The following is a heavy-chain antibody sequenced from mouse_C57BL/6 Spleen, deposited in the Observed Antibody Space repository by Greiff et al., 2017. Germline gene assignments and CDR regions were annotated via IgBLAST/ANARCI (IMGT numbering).Heavy chain of an antibody. J-gene: IGHJ2*01. Sequence: EVQGVESGGDLVKPGGSLKLSCAASGFTFSRYGMSWVRQTPDKRLEWVATISSGGSYTYYPDSVKGRFTISRDNAKNTLYLQMSRLKSEDTAMYYCARRGITTVVAGDYWGQGTTLTVSS. CDR3: ARRGITTVVAGDY. CDR2: ISSGGSYT. D-gene: IGHD1-1*01. V-gene: IGHV5-6*01. CDR1: GFTFSRYG.